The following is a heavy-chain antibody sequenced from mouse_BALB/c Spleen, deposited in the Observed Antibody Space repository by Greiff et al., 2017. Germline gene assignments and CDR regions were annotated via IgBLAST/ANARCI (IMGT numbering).Heavy chain of an antibody. Sequence: QVHVKQSGAELVKPGASVKLSCTASGYTFTSYYMYWVKQRPGQGLEWIGEINPSNGGTNFNEKFKSKATLTVDKSSSTAYMQLSSLTSEDSAVYYCTRWAYWGQGTTLTVSS. J-gene: IGHJ2*01. V-gene: IGHV1S81*02. CDR1: GYTFTSYY. CDR2: INPSNGGT. CDR3: TRWAY.